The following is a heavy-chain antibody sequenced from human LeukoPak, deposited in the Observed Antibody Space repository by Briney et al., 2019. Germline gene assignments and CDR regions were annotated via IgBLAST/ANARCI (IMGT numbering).Heavy chain of an antibody. Sequence: PGGSLRLSCAASGFTFNNYGMHWVRQAPGKGLEWVAFIWYDGSNKYYADSMKGRFTISRDNSKNTLYLQMSSLRAEDTAVYYCAKAWSYCSNTSCSAPGYWGQGTLVTVSS. J-gene: IGHJ4*02. CDR2: IWYDGSNK. CDR1: GFTFNNYG. D-gene: IGHD2-2*01. CDR3: AKAWSYCSNTSCSAPGY. V-gene: IGHV3-30*02.